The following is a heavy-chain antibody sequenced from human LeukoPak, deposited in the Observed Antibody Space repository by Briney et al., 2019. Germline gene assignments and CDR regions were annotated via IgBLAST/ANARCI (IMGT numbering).Heavy chain of an antibody. J-gene: IGHJ6*03. CDR3: ARDVRGVMYYMDV. V-gene: IGHV4-34*01. D-gene: IGHD3-10*01. CDR2: INQSGRA. Sequence: PSETLSLTCAVSDGSLSGYYGSWIRQPPGKGLEWVGEINQSGRANYNPSLMGRLSMSVDTLKDQISLNLRSVTAADTAVYYCARDVRGVMYYMDVWGNGTTVTVSS. CDR1: DGSLSGYY.